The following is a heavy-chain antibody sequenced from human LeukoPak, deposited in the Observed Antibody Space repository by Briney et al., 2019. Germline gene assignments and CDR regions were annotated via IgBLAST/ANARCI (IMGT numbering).Heavy chain of an antibody. V-gene: IGHV5-51*01. CDR3: ARRAGVDYFDY. D-gene: IGHD2-15*01. Sequence: GESLKISCKGSGYSFTNYWIGWVRQMPGKGLERMGIIYPGDSDTRHSPSFQGQVSISADKSISTAYLQWSSLKASDTAMYYCARRAGVDYFDYWGQGTLVTVSS. J-gene: IGHJ4*02. CDR1: GYSFTNYW. CDR2: IYPGDSDT.